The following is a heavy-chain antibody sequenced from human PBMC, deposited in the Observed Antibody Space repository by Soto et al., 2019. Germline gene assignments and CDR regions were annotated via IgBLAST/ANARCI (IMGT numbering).Heavy chain of an antibody. D-gene: IGHD3-22*01. J-gene: IGHJ5*02. CDR3: AHSLIGYYYDSSGSNWFDP. V-gene: IGHV2-5*02. CDR2: IYWDDDK. Sequence: QITLKESGPTLVKPTQTLTLTCTFSGFSLSTSGVGVGWIRQPPGKALEWLALIYWDDDKRYSPSLKSRLTITKDTTKNHVVLTMPNMDPVNTATYYCAHSLIGYYYDSSGSNWFDPWGQGTLVTVSS. CDR1: GFSLSTSGVG.